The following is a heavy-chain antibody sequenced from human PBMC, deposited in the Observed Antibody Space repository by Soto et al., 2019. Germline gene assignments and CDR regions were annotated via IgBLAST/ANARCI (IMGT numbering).Heavy chain of an antibody. CDR1: GGTFSSYA. Sequence: QVQLVQSGAEVKKPGSSVKVSCKASGGTFSSYAISWVRQAPGQGLEWMGGIIPIFGTANYAQKFQGRVTITADESTSTAYMGLSSLRSEDTAVYYCARGRKPTDYYYYGMDVWGQGTTVTVSS. J-gene: IGHJ6*02. CDR2: IIPIFGTA. V-gene: IGHV1-69*01. CDR3: ARGRKPTDYYYYGMDV.